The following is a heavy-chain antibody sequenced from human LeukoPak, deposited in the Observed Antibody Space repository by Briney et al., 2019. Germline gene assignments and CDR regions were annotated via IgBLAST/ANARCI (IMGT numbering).Heavy chain of an antibody. D-gene: IGHD5-18*01. CDR2: ISAYNGNT. CDR3: ARVSFGYSYGSYYFDY. CDR1: GYTFTSYG. J-gene: IGHJ4*02. V-gene: IGHV1-18*01. Sequence: ASVKVSCKASGYTFTSYGISWVRQAPGQGLEWMGWISAYNGNTNYAQKLQGRVTMTTDTSTSTAYMELRSLRSDDTAVSYCARVSFGYSYGSYYFDYWGQGTLVTVSS.